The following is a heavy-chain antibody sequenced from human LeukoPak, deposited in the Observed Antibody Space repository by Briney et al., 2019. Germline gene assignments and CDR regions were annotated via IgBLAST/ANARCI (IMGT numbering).Heavy chain of an antibody. J-gene: IGHJ4*02. CDR3: AREVRGFSYFDY. CDR1: GFTFSDYY. CDR2: ISSSGGTI. D-gene: IGHD3-16*01. Sequence: GGSLRLSCVASGFTFSDYYVNWIRQAPGKGLEWVSYISSSGGTIYYADSVKGRFTVSRDNTKNSLYLQMNSLRAEDTAVYYCAREVRGFSYFDYWGQGTLVTVSS. V-gene: IGHV3-11*01.